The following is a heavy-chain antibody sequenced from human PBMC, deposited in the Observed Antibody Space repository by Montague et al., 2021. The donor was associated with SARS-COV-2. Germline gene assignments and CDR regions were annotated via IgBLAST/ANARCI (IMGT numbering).Heavy chain of an antibody. CDR1: GDSIPSGGYF. V-gene: IGHV4-31*03. D-gene: IGHD4-11*01. J-gene: IGHJ4*02. CDR3: AASGRRGYSNPFHH. CDR2: ISYSGST. Sequence: TLSLTCTVSGDSIPSGGYFWNWIRQHPGKGLEYIGAISYSGSTYYKPSLTSRVSISMDTSKNAFSLSLHSVTAADTAVYFCAASGRRGYSNPFHHCGRGSLVTVSS.